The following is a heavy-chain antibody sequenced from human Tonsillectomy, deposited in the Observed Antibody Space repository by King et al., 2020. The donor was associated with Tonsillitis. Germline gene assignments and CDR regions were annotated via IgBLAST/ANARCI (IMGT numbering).Heavy chain of an antibody. J-gene: IGHJ3*02. D-gene: IGHD4-11*01. CDR2: INHSGST. CDR3: ARDTYSNYAFDI. CDR1: GGSFSGYY. Sequence: QVQLQQWGAGLLKPSETLSLTCAVYGGSFSGYYWTWLRPTPGKGLAWIGEINHSGSTNYNPSLKSRVTISVDTSKNQFSLKLSSVTAADTAVYYCARDTYSNYAFDIWGQGTMVTVSS. V-gene: IGHV4-34*01.